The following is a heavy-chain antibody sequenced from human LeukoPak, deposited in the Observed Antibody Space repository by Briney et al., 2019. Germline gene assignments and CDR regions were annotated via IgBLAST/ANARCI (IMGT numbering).Heavy chain of an antibody. CDR1: GGSIRSYY. V-gene: IGHV4-59*01. CDR2: IYYCGST. Sequence: SETLSLPCTVSGGSIRSYYWSWLRQPPGKGREGIGYIYYCGSTNYNPSLKSRVTISVDTSKNQFSLKLSSVTAADTAVYYCATVGTRGGMDVWGQGTTVTVSS. D-gene: IGHD1-26*01. CDR3: ATVGTRGGMDV. J-gene: IGHJ6*02.